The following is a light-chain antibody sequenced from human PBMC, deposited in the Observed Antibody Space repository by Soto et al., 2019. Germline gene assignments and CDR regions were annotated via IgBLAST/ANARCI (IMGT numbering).Light chain of an antibody. CDR2: AAS. V-gene: IGKV1-39*01. CDR3: QQSYSTPWT. Sequence: DIQMTQSPSSLSASVGDRVTITCRASQSISSYLNWYQQKPGKAPKLLIYAASSLQSGVPSRFSGSGSGTDFTLTISSQQPEDVATYYYQQSYSTPWTFGQGTKVEIK. CDR1: QSISSY. J-gene: IGKJ1*01.